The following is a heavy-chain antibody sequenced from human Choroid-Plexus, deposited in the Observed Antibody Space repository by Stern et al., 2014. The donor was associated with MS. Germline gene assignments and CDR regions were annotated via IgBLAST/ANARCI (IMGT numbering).Heavy chain of an antibody. D-gene: IGHD2/OR15-2a*01. CDR1: GFTFGSCA. V-gene: IGHV3-30*18. CDR2: VTYDGSNK. J-gene: IGHJ5*02. Sequence: VQLVESGGGVVQPGRPLRLSCVASGFTFGSCAMHWVRQAPGKGLEWVAGVTYDGSNKYYADSVKGRSTISRDNSQNTLYKQMSSLRPEDTAVYYCAKDRQYLTYFFDHWGQGSLVTVSS. CDR3: AKDRQYLTYFFDH.